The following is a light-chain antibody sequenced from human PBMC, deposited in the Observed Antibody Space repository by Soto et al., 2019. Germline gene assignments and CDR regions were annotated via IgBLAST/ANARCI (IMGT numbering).Light chain of an antibody. Sequence: EIVMTQSPATLSVSPGERVTLSCRASQSVSTRLAWYQHKPGQSPRLLISGATTGATGIPPRFSASGSGTDFTLTVNSLQSEDIAVYYCQQYHNWPVTFGGGTRLEIK. J-gene: IGKJ5*01. CDR3: QQYHNWPVT. V-gene: IGKV3-15*01. CDR2: GAT. CDR1: QSVSTR.